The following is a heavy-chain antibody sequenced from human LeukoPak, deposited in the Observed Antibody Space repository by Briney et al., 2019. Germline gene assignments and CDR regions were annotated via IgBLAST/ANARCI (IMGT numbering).Heavy chain of an antibody. D-gene: IGHD6-19*01. V-gene: IGHV4-30-4*08. J-gene: IGHJ5*02. Sequence: SQTLSLTCTVSGGSISSGDYYWSWIRQPPGRGLEWIGYIYYSGSTYYNPSLKSRVTISVDTSKNQFSLKLSSVTAADTAVYYCARDRIAVAEDWFDPWGQGTLVTVSS. CDR3: ARDRIAVAEDWFDP. CDR1: GGSISSGDYY. CDR2: IYYSGST.